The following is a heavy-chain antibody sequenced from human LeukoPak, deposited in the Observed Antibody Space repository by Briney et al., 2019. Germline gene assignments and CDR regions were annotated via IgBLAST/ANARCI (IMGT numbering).Heavy chain of an antibody. J-gene: IGHJ6*02. CDR2: ISGSGGST. CDR1: GFTFSSYA. Sequence: GGSLRLSCAASGFTFSSYAMSWVRQAPGKGLEWVSAISGSGGSTYYADSVKGRFTISRDNSKNTLYLQMNSLRAEDTAVYYCAKTYSSGWYSYYYGMDVWGQGTTVTVSS. CDR3: AKTYSSGWYSYYYGMDV. V-gene: IGHV3-23*01. D-gene: IGHD6-19*01.